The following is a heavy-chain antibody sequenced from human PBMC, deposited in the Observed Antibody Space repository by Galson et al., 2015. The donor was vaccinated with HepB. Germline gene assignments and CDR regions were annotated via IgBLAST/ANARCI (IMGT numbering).Heavy chain of an antibody. V-gene: IGHV3-30-3*01. D-gene: IGHD3-10*01. CDR2: ISYDGVNK. CDR3: ARDRAVRGVMLDPFDY. J-gene: IGHJ4*02. Sequence: SLRLSCAASTFNFSTYAMHWVRQAPGKGLEWVAVISYDGVNKYYADSVKGRFTISRDNSKSTLYLQMNSLRTEDTAVYYCARDRAVRGVMLDPFDYWGQGTLVTVSS. CDR1: TFNFSTYA.